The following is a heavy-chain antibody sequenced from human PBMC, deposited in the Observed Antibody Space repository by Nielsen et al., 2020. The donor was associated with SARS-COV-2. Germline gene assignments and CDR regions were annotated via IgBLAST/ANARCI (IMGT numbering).Heavy chain of an antibody. CDR1: GGSISSYY. CDR3: ARNSMVRGVNPLDY. D-gene: IGHD3-10*01. J-gene: IGHJ4*02. CDR2: IYYSGST. Sequence: SETLSLTCTVSGGSISSYYWSWIRQPPGKELEWIGYIYYSGSTNYNPSLKSRVTISVDTSKNQFSLKLSSVTAADTAVYYCARNSMVRGVNPLDYWGQGTLVTVSS. V-gene: IGHV4-59*08.